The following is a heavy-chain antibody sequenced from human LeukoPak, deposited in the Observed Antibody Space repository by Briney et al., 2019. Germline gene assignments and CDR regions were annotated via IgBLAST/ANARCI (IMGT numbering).Heavy chain of an antibody. D-gene: IGHD3-10*01. J-gene: IGHJ4*02. CDR1: GFTVSSNY. V-gene: IGHV3-66*01. CDR2: IYSGGST. Sequence: GGSLRLSCAASGFTVSSNYMSWVRQAPGKGLEWVSVIYSGGSTYYADSVKGRFTISRDNSKNTLYLQMNSLRAEDTAVYYCARDKVRGVIGYYFDYWGQGTLVTVSS. CDR3: ARDKVRGVIGYYFDY.